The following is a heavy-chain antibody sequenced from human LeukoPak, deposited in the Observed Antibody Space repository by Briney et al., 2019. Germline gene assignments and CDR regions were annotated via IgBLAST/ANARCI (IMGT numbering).Heavy chain of an antibody. CDR1: GYIYTSYW. V-gene: IGHV5-51*01. CDR3: AREPDSSGYSFDY. D-gene: IGHD3-22*01. CDR2: IYPGDSDT. J-gene: IGHJ4*02. Sequence: GESLKISCNSSGYIYTSYWIGWVRQMPGKGLEWMGIIYPGDSDTRYSPSFQGQVTISADKSISTAYQQWSSLKTSDTAIYYCAREPDSSGYSFDYWGQGTLVTVSS.